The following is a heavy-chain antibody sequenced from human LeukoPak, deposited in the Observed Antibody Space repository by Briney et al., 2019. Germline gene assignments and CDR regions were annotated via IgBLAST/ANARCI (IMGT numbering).Heavy chain of an antibody. CDR3: ARDVARGDSSPI. V-gene: IGHV3-30-3*01. CDR2: ISYDGSNK. D-gene: IGHD3-22*01. J-gene: IGHJ3*02. Sequence: GRSLRLSCAASGFTFSSYAMHWVRQAPGKGLEWVAVISYDGSNKYYADSVKGRFTISRDNSKNTLYLQMNSLRAEDTAVYYCARDVARGDSSPIWGQGTMVTVSS. CDR1: GFTFSSYA.